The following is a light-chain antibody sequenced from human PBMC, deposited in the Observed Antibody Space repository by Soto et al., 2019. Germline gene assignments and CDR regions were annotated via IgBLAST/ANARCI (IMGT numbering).Light chain of an antibody. CDR2: EVS. J-gene: IGLJ1*01. CDR3: NSYTSKSTGV. Sequence: QSALTQPASVSGSPGQSITISCTGTRSDVGGYNYVSWYQQHPGKAPKLIIYEVSNRPSGVSNRFSGSKSGNTASLTTSGLQAEDEADYYCNSYTSKSTGVFGTWTKVTVL. CDR1: RSDVGGYNY. V-gene: IGLV2-14*01.